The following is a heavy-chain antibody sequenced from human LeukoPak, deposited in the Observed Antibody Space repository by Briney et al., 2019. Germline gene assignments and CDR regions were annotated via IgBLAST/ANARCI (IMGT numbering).Heavy chain of an antibody. CDR2: TNAYNGST. Sequence: ASVTVSCKASGYTFSNYGITWVRQPPAQGLEWLGRTNAYNGSTNYAQNFHGRLTVTTDTSTNNAYMELRSLTSDATAVYYYWRLRRINHMDDWGKGTTVTVSS. CDR1: GYTFSNYG. D-gene: IGHD4-17*01. CDR3: WRLRRINHMDD. V-gene: IGHV1-18*01. J-gene: IGHJ6*03.